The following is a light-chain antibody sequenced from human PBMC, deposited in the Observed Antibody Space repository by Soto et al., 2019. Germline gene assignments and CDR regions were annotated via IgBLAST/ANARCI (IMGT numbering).Light chain of an antibody. Sequence: QSVLTQPASVSGSPGQSITISCTGTSSDVGGYYSVSWYQQHPGKAPKLMIYDVTNRPSGVSNRFSGSKPGNTASLTISGLQAEDEADYYCSSYTSSSTDVFGTGTKLTVL. V-gene: IGLV2-14*01. CDR3: SSYTSSSTDV. CDR1: SSDVGGYYS. J-gene: IGLJ1*01. CDR2: DVT.